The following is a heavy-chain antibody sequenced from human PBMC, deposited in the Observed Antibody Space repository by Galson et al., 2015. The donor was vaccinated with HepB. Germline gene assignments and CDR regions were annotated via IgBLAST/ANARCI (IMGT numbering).Heavy chain of an antibody. V-gene: IGHV1-18*01. D-gene: IGHD2-2*01. CDR2: ISAYNGNT. CDR1: GYTFTSYG. CDR3: AREAPAYCSSTSCYATDY. Sequence: SVKVSCKASGYTFTSYGISWVRQAPGQGLEWMGWISAYNGNTNYAQKLQGRVTMTTDTSTSTVYMELRSLRSDDTAVYYCAREAPAYCSSTSCYATDYWGQGTLVTVSS. J-gene: IGHJ4*02.